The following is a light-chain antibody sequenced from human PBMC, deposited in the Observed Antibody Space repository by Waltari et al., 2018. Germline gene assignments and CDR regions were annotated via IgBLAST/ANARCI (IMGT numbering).Light chain of an antibody. CDR1: QSVSSN. Sequence: EIVMTQSPATLSVSPAETATLSCRASQSVSSNVAWYQKKPGQAPRLLIYDASTRATSIPAKFRGSGSGTEYTLTISSQQSEDFAVYYCQQYNRWPPITFGHGTRLEIK. CDR3: QQYNRWPPIT. V-gene: IGKV3-15*01. J-gene: IGKJ5*01. CDR2: DAS.